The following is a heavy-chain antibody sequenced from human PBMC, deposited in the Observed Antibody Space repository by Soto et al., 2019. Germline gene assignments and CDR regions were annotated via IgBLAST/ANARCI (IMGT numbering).Heavy chain of an antibody. CDR3: ARAMGYRQDYYYYGMDV. CDR1: GFTFSSYA. V-gene: IGHV3-30-3*01. J-gene: IGHJ6*02. Sequence: GGSLRLSCAASGFTFSSYAMHWVRQAPGKGLEWVAVISYDGSNKYYADSVKGRFTISRDNSKNTLYLQMNSLRAEDTAVYYCARAMGYRQDYYYYGMDVWGQGTTVTVSS. CDR2: ISYDGSNK. D-gene: IGHD4-4*01.